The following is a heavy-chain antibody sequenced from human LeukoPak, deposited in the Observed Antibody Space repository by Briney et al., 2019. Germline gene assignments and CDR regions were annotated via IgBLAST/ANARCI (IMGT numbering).Heavy chain of an antibody. J-gene: IGHJ4*02. CDR3: AKFNDDYGDYVRSPGDDY. CDR1: GFTVSSNY. V-gene: IGHV3-66*01. D-gene: IGHD4-17*01. Sequence: SGGSLRLSCAASGFTVSSNYMSWVRQAPGKGLEWVSVIYSGGSTYYADSVKGRFTISRDNAKNSLYLQMNSLRAEDTAVYYCAKFNDDYGDYVRSPGDDYWGQGTLVTVSS. CDR2: IYSGGST.